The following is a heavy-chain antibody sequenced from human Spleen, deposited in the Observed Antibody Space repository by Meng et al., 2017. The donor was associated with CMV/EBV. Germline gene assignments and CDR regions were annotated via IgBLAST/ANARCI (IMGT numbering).Heavy chain of an antibody. Sequence: QLQLQESGPGLVKPSETLSLTCTVSGGSISSSSYYWGWIRQPPGKGLEWIGSIYYSGSTYYNPSLKSRVTISVDTSKNQFSLKLSSVTAADTAVYYCAREVGVSSSSGLDYWGQGTLVTVAS. J-gene: IGHJ4*02. D-gene: IGHD6-6*01. CDR3: AREVGVSSSSGLDY. CDR1: GGSISSSSYY. V-gene: IGHV4-39*07. CDR2: IYYSGST.